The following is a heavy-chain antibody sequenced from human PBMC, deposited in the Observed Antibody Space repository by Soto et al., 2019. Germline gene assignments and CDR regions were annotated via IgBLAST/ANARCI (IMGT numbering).Heavy chain of an antibody. D-gene: IGHD2-15*01. CDR1: GGSISSSSYY. CDR2: IYYSGST. Sequence: SETLSLTCTVSGGSISSSSYYWGWIRQPPGKGLEWIGSIYYSGSTYYNPSLKSRVTISVDTSKNQFSLKLSSVTAADTAVYYCAGYCSGASCLSFDYWGQGTLVTVSS. J-gene: IGHJ4*02. CDR3: AGYCSGASCLSFDY. V-gene: IGHV4-39*01.